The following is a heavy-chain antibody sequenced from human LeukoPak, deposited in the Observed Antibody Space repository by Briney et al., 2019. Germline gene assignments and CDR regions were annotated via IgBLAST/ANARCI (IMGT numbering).Heavy chain of an antibody. Sequence: GSLRLSCAASGFTFSSYSMNWVRQAPGKGLEWVSYISSSSSTIYYADSVKGRFTISRDNAKNSLYLQMNSLRAEDTAVYYCARVFHYYGSGSPNLNWGQETLVTVSS. CDR1: GFTFSSYS. D-gene: IGHD3-10*01. V-gene: IGHV3-48*01. CDR2: ISSSSSTI. J-gene: IGHJ4*02. CDR3: ARVFHYYGSGSPNLN.